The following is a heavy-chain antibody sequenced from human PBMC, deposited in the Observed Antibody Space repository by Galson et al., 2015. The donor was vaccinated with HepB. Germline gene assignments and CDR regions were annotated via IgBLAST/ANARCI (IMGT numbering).Heavy chain of an antibody. CDR1: GFTFSSYA. Sequence: SLRLSCAASGFTFSSYAMHWVRQAPGKGLEWVAVISYDGSNKYYADSVKGRFTISRDNSKNTLYLQMNSLRAEDTAVYYCARDGSYYYDSSGYCDYWGQGTLVTVSS. CDR2: ISYDGSNK. V-gene: IGHV3-30*04. CDR3: ARDGSYYYDSSGYCDY. D-gene: IGHD3-22*01. J-gene: IGHJ4*02.